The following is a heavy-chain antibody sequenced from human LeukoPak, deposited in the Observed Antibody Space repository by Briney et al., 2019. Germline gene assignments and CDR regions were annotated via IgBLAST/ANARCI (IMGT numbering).Heavy chain of an antibody. V-gene: IGHV3-48*02. J-gene: IGHJ4*02. D-gene: IGHD5-12*01. CDR2: IRSSSSAI. CDR3: ARGVATIEY. Sequence: GGSLRLLRAASGFTLSSYRMNWVPEAPGKELECVSYIRSSSSAIYYADSVKGRFTISRDNAKNSLSLQMNSLRDEDTAVYYCARGVATIEYWGQGTLVTVSS. CDR1: GFTLSSYR.